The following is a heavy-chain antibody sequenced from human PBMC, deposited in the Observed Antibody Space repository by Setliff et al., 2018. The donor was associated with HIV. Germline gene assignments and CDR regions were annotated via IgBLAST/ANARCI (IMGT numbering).Heavy chain of an antibody. J-gene: IGHJ5*02. CDR3: ARTSSGWFDP. V-gene: IGHV4-4*08. CDR1: DASISNYY. CDR2: IYTSGST. Sequence: SETLSLTCTVSDASISNYYWSWIRQPPGKGLEWIGYIYTSGSTNYNPSLKSRVTISVDTSRNQFSLKLSSVTAADTAVYYCARTSSGWFDPWGQGTLVTVSS. D-gene: IGHD3-22*01.